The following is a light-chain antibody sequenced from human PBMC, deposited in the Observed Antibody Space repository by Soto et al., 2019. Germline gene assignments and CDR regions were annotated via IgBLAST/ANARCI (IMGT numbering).Light chain of an antibody. V-gene: IGLV2-23*01. J-gene: IGLJ3*02. CDR3: CSYAGSSTWV. CDR2: EGS. CDR1: SSDVGSYNL. Sequence: QSALTQPASVSGSPGQSITISCTGSSSDVGSYNLVSRYQQHPGKAPKLMIYEGSKRPSGVSNRLSGSKSGKTASLTISGLQAEDEADYYCCSYAGSSTWVFGGGTKLTVL.